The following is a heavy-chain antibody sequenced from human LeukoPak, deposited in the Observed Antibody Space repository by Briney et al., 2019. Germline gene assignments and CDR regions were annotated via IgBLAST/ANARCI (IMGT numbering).Heavy chain of an antibody. CDR2: ISGSGGST. CDR3: ARDHSGYEGYYDSSGYAI. Sequence: PGGSLRLSCVASGFTFSSYGMSLVRQAPGDALEGASGISGSGGSTYYADSVKGRFTISRDNAKNSLYLQMNSLRAEDTAVYYCARDHSGYEGYYDSSGYAIWGQGTMVTVSS. CDR1: GFTFSSYG. D-gene: IGHD3-22*01. J-gene: IGHJ3*02. V-gene: IGHV3-23*01.